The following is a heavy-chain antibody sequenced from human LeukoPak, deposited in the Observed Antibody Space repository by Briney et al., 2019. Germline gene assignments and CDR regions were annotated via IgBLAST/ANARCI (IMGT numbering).Heavy chain of an antibody. J-gene: IGHJ5*02. Sequence: PSETLSLTCTVSGGSISSYYWSWIRQPPGKGLEWIGYIYYSGSTNYNPSLKSRVTISVDTSKNQFSLKLSPVTAADTAVYYCARLYYYDSSGYYYVLDPWGQGTLVTVSS. CDR2: IYYSGST. D-gene: IGHD3-22*01. CDR1: GGSISSYY. V-gene: IGHV4-59*08. CDR3: ARLYYYDSSGYYYVLDP.